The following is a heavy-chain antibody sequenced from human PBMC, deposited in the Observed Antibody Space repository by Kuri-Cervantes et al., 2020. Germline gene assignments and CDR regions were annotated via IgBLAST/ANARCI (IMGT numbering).Heavy chain of an antibody. CDR1: GYTFTSYY. V-gene: IGHV1-46*01. J-gene: IGHJ6*02. CDR2: INPSGGST. CDR3: ARVVAGLYYYYGMDV. Sequence: ASVKVSCKASGYTFTSYYMHWVRQAPGQGLEWMGIINPSGGSTSYAQKFQGRVTMTTDTSTSTAYMELRSLRSDDTAVYYCARVVAGLYYYYGMDVWGQGTTVTVSS. D-gene: IGHD6-19*01.